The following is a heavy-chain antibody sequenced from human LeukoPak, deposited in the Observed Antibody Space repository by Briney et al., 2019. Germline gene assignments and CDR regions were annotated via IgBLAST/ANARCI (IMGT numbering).Heavy chain of an antibody. CDR3: ARDKEQWLVTNY. CDR1: GYTSIDYS. D-gene: IGHD6-19*01. V-gene: IGHV1-2*06. CDR2: INPNSGDT. Sequence: ASMKVSCKASGYTSIDYSIHWVRQAPGQGLEWMGRINPNSGDTNYAQKFQGRVTMTRDTSISTAYMELSRLRSDDTAVYYSARDKEQWLVTNYWGQGTLVTVSS. J-gene: IGHJ4*02.